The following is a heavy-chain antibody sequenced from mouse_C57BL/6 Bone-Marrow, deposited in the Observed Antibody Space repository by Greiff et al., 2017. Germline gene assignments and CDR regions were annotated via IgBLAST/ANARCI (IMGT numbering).Heavy chain of an antibody. V-gene: IGHV5-4*01. CDR1: GFTFSSYA. CDR3: ARDDESFLYYAMGY. D-gene: IGHD1-3*01. CDR2: ISDGGSYT. Sequence: EVKLVESGGGLVKPGGSLKLSCAASGFTFSSYAMSWVRQTPEKRLEWVATISDGGSYTYYPDNVKGRFTISRDNAKNNLYLQMSHLKSEDTAMYYCARDDESFLYYAMGYWGQGTSVTVSS. J-gene: IGHJ4*01.